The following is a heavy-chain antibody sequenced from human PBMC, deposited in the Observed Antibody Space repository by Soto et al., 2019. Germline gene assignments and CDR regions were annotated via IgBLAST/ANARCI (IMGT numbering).Heavy chain of an antibody. CDR1: GGSISSYF. V-gene: IGHV4-59*01. J-gene: IGHJ4*02. CDR2: IYYSGST. D-gene: IGHD3-10*01. Sequence: PSETLSLTCTVSGGSISSYFWSWIRQPPGKGLEWIGYIYYSGSTNYNPSLKSRVTISVDTSKNQFSLKLSSVTAADTAVYYCARGVRYFDYWGQGTRVTVSS. CDR3: ARGVRYFDY.